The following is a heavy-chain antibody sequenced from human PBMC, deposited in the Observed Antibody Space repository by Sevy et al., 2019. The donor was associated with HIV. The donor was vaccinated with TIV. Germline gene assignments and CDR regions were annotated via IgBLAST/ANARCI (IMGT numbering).Heavy chain of an antibody. Sequence: RGCLRLSCAATGFTFSNYAMHWVRQAPGKGIEWVAIIWSDGAYQYHGDSVKGRFTISRDNSKNTLYLQMNNVRVEDTAVYYCARGRYYYDNAAYYALDSWGQGTLVTVSS. CDR3: ARGRYYYDNAAYYALDS. V-gene: IGHV3-33*04. D-gene: IGHD3-22*01. J-gene: IGHJ4*02. CDR1: GFTFSNYA. CDR2: IWSDGAYQ.